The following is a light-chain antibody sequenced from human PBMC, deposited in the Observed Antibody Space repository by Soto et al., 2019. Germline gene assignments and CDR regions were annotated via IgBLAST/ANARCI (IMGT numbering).Light chain of an antibody. CDR1: QSVGSS. CDR3: LQRSIGLT. J-gene: IGKJ3*01. CDR2: GPP. Sequence: IVLTQSPSILYLSTRERATLSCTASQSVGSSLAWYQQKPGQAHKPLIYGPPKRAPGVSARFSGSGSGTDFTLTISSLEPEDIAVYHCLQRSIGLTFGPGTKVHIK. V-gene: IGKV3-11*01.